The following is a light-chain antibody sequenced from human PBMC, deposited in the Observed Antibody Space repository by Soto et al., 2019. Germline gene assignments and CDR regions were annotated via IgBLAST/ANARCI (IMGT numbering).Light chain of an antibody. Sequence: QSVLTQPPSASGTPGQRVTTSCSGSSSNIGSNTVNWYQQLPGTAPKLRIYSNNQRPSGVPDRFSGSKSGTSASLAISGLQSEDEADYYCAAWDDSLNGYVFGTGTKV. J-gene: IGLJ1*01. CDR1: SSNIGSNT. CDR3: AAWDDSLNGYV. V-gene: IGLV1-44*01. CDR2: SNN.